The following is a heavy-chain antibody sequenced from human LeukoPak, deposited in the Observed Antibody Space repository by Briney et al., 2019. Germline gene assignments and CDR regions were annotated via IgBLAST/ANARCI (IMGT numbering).Heavy chain of an antibody. CDR2: ISGSGSTI. J-gene: IGHJ4*02. CDR1: GFTFSSYE. V-gene: IGHV3-48*03. D-gene: IGHD6-19*01. CDR3: ARLDASGLDY. Sequence: GGSLRLSCAASGFTFSSYEMNWVRQAPGKGLEWVSYISGSGSTIYYADSVKGRFGISRDNAKNSLYLQMNSLRADDTAVYYCARLDASGLDYWGQGTLVTVSS.